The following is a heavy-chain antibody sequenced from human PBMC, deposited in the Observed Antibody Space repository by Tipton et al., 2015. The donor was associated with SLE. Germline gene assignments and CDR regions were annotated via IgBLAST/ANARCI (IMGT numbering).Heavy chain of an antibody. V-gene: IGHV4-59*01. CDR2: IYYTGST. Sequence: TLSLTCTVSGGSISSYYWSWIRQPPGKGLEWIGYIYYTGSTYYNPSLKSRVTISVDTSKNQFSLHLTSVTAADTAIYYCARVGYLGSGKTWDMDVWGKGITVTVSS. CDR3: ARVGYLGSGKTWDMDV. D-gene: IGHD3-10*01. CDR1: GGSISSYY. J-gene: IGHJ6*03.